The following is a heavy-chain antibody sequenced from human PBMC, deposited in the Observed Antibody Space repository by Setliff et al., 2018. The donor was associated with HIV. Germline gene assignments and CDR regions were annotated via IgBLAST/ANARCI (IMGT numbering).Heavy chain of an antibody. Sequence: SETLSLTCSLSGGSINDHYFSWIRQSPGKGLEWIGSINYSGRPKYNPSLNSRGTISLDTSKNELSLKLTSVTAADTALYYCARSTPSVGYISEHWGQGTLVTVSS. CDR1: GGSINDHY. V-gene: IGHV4-59*11. J-gene: IGHJ4*02. D-gene: IGHD5-12*01. CDR3: ARSTPSVGYISEH. CDR2: INYSGRP.